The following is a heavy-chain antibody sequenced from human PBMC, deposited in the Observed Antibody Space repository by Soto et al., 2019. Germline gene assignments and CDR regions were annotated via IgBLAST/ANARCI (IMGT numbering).Heavy chain of an antibody. D-gene: IGHD3-3*01. CDR1: GFTFSDHY. CDR2: IRNPGYGGTT. Sequence: GGSLRLSCAASGFTFSDHYMDWVRQAPGKGLEWVGFIRNPGYGGTTEYATSVKGRFIISRDDSMSSAYLQLNSLKVDDSAVYYCVRGSFGYYGPWGQGTLVTVSS. V-gene: IGHV3-49*04. J-gene: IGHJ5*02. CDR3: VRGSFGYYGP.